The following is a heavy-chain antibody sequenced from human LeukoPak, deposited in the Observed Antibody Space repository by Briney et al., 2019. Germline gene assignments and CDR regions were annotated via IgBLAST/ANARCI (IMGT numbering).Heavy chain of an antibody. CDR3: ARDGAQPGMDV. J-gene: IGHJ6*02. CDR1: GGSISSGGYY. D-gene: IGHD3-10*01. Sequence: SETLSLTCTVSGGSISSGGYYWSWIRQHPGKGPEWIGYIYYSGSTYYNPSLKSRVTISVDTSKNQFSLKLSSVTAADTAVYYCARDGAQPGMDVWGQGTTVTVSS. V-gene: IGHV4-31*03. CDR2: IYYSGST.